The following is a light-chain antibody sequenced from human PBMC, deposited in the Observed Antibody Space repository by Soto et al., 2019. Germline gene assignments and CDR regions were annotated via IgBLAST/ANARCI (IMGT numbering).Light chain of an antibody. CDR3: QQYNKWPLFT. CDR1: QSIGSN. V-gene: IGKV3-15*01. Sequence: ETVLTQSPATFSVSPGERATLSCRASQSIGSNLAWDKQRPGQPPRLLIYGASTRATGVPARFSGSGSGTEFTLTITNLQSEDSALYYCQQYNKWPLFTFGHGTKVDIK. J-gene: IGKJ3*01. CDR2: GAS.